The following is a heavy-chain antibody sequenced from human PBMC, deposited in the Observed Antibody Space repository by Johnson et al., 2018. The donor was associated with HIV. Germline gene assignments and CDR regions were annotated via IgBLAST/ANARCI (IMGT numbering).Heavy chain of an antibody. CDR1: GFTFSIYG. V-gene: IGHV3-23*04. Sequence: DVQLVESGGGVLQPGRSLRLSCAASGFTFSIYGMHWLRQAPGKRLEWFSAISGIVGRTSYAASVKGRFTIASDNSKHTLDLQMNSLGAEDTAIYYCAMERMGGFDIWGKGTMVTVSS. CDR3: AMERMGGFDI. J-gene: IGHJ3*02. D-gene: IGHD1-26*01. CDR2: ISGIVGRT.